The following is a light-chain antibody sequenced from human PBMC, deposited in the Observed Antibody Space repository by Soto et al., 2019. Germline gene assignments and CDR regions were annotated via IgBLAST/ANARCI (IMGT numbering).Light chain of an antibody. Sequence: EMVLTQSPGTLSLSPGERATLSCRASQTVSATYLAWYQQKPGQAPRLLIYGASNRATGIPDRFTGSGSGTDFTLTISRLEPEDFAVYFCQQYVSSPMDTFGEGTMLETK. J-gene: IGKJ2*01. CDR3: QQYVSSPMDT. CDR1: QTVSATY. CDR2: GAS. V-gene: IGKV3-20*01.